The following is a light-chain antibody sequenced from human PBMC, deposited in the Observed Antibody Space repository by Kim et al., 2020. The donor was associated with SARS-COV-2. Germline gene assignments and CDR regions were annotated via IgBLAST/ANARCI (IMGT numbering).Light chain of an antibody. CDR3: QQVNSYPIT. CDR1: QGISSA. Sequence: ASVGDRVTITSRARQGISSALAWYQQKPGKVPKLLMYDGSSLESGVSARFSGSGSGTDFTLTISSLQPEDFATYYCQQVNSYPITFGQGTRLEIK. J-gene: IGKJ5*01. V-gene: IGKV1-13*02. CDR2: DGS.